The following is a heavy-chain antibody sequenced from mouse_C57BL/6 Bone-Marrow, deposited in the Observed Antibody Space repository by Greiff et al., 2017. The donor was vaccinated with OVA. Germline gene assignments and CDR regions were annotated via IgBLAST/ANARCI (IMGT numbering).Heavy chain of an antibody. CDR3: ARDSSGYNHY. D-gene: IGHD3-2*02. J-gene: IGHJ2*01. CDR2: IDPSDSYT. CDR1: GYTFTSYW. Sequence: QVQLQQSGAELVKPGASVKLSCKASGYTFTSYWMQWVKQRPGQGLEWIGEIDPSDSYTNYNQKFKGKATLTVDTSSSTAYMQLSSLTSEDSAVYYCARDSSGYNHYWGQGTTRTVSS. V-gene: IGHV1-50*01.